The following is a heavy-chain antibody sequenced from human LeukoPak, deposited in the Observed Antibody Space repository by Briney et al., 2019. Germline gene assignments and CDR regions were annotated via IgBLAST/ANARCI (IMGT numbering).Heavy chain of an antibody. D-gene: IGHD4-17*01. V-gene: IGHV3-21*01. CDR1: GFIFSDYS. J-gene: IGHJ4*02. CDR3: ARGSGDYLPPDFDY. Sequence: KPGGSLRLSCAASGFIFSDYSMNWVRQAPGKGLEWVSSISSSASYIYYADSVKGRFTISRDNAKNSLYLQMNSLRAEDTAVYFCARGSGDYLPPDFDYWGQGTLVTVSS. CDR2: ISSSASYI.